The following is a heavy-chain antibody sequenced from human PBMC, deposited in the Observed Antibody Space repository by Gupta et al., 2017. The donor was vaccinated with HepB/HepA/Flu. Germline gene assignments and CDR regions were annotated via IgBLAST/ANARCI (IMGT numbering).Heavy chain of an antibody. CDR1: GIILKNFA. V-gene: IGHV3-30*03. CDR2: ISSDGRNT. J-gene: IGHJ6*02. D-gene: IGHD3-10*01. Sequence: QVHLVQSGGDVVQPGSSLRLSCAASGIILKNFAMHWVRQAPGRGLGWVAVISSDGRNTYYGDSAKGRFTISRDNSHSTLYLQMNSLTIDDSALYFCAGNYSNSAVDVWGQGTTVTVSS. CDR3: AGNYSNSAVDV.